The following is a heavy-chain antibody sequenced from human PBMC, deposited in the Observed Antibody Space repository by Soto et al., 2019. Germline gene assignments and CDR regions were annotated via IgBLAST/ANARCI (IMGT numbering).Heavy chain of an antibody. CDR2: IWYDGSNK. CDR3: ARTAFYDSSGPHAF. Sequence: VGSLRLSCAASGFTFSSYGMHWVRQAPGKGLEWVAVIWYDGSNKYYADSVKGRFTISRDNSKNTLYLQMNSLRAEDTAVYYCARTAFYDSSGPHAFWGQGTLVTVSS. J-gene: IGHJ4*02. V-gene: IGHV3-33*01. D-gene: IGHD3-22*01. CDR1: GFTFSSYG.